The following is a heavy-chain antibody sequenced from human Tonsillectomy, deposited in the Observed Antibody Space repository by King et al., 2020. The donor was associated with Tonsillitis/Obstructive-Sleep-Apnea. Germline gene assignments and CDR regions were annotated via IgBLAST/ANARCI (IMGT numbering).Heavy chain of an antibody. D-gene: IGHD3-3*01. Sequence: QLVQSGAEVKKPGASVKVSCKASGYTFSSYGISWVRQAPGQGLEWMGGISAYNGNTNYAQKLQGRVTMTTDTSTSTAYMELRSLRSDDTAVYYCARDVYEGGLEWLLTYWGQGTLVTVSS. CDR3: ARDVYEGGLEWLLTY. J-gene: IGHJ4*02. CDR2: ISAYNGNT. CDR1: GYTFSSYG. V-gene: IGHV1-18*01.